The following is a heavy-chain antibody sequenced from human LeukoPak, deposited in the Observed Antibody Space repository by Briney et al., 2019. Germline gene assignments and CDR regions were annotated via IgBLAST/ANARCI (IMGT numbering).Heavy chain of an antibody. V-gene: IGHV1-24*01. CDR3: ATSREYQLLLDY. D-gene: IGHD2-2*01. Sequence: GASVKVSCKLSGYTLPELSMHWVRQAPGNRLEWTGGFDPEDGETIYAQKFQGRVTMTEDTSTDTAYMELSSLRSEDTAVYYCATSREYQLLLDYWGQGTLVTVSS. J-gene: IGHJ4*02. CDR1: GYTLPELS. CDR2: FDPEDGET.